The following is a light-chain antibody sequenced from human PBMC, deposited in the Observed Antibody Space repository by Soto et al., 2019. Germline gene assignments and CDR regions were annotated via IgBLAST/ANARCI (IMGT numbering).Light chain of an antibody. Sequence: EIVLTQSPGTLSLSPGETATLSCRASRSVSSNYLAWYQQRPGQAPRLLINRASNRATGIPDRFTGSGSGTDFTLTINRLEPADFAVYYCQHCGSSPRTFGQGTRLEIK. CDR3: QHCGSSPRT. V-gene: IGKV3-20*01. CDR2: RAS. J-gene: IGKJ5*01. CDR1: RSVSSNY.